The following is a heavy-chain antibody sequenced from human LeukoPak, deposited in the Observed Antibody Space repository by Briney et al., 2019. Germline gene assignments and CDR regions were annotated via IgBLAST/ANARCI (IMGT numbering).Heavy chain of an antibody. CDR1: GYSISSGYY. CDR3: ARVRGTAYYMDV. V-gene: IGHV4-38-2*02. CDR2: IYHSGST. J-gene: IGHJ6*03. Sequence: SESLSLTCTVSGYSISSGYYWGWIRQPPGKGLEWIGSIYHSGSTYYNPSLKSRVTISVDTSKNQFSLKLSSVTAADTAVYYCARVRGTAYYMDVWGKGTTVTVSS. D-gene: IGHD3-10*01.